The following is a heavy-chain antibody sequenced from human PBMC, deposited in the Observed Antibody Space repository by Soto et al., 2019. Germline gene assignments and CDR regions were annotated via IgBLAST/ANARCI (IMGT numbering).Heavy chain of an antibody. V-gene: IGHV3-48*02. CDR1: GFTFSSYS. J-gene: IGHJ6*02. D-gene: IGHD5-12*01. CDR3: ARDVEMATTNGDYYYYYYGMDV. CDR2: ISSSSSTI. Sequence: PGGSLRLSCAASGFTFSSYSMNWVRQAPGKGLEWVSYISSSSSTIYYADSVKGRFTISRDNAKNSLYLQMNSLRDEDTAVYYCARDVEMATTNGDYYYYYYGMDVWGQGTTVTVSS.